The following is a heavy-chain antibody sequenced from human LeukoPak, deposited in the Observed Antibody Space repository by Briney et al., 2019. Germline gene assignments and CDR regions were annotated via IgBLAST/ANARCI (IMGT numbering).Heavy chain of an antibody. Sequence: GGSLRLSCAASGFTFSSSDMHWVRQAPGKGLEWVAFIRYDGNNKYYADSVKGRLTITRDNSKNTLYLQMNSLRAADTAVYYCAKDRGDDFWSGYYGAYLDYWGQGTLVTVSS. J-gene: IGHJ4*02. CDR1: GFTFSSSD. CDR3: AKDRGDDFWSGYYGAYLDY. CDR2: IRYDGNNK. V-gene: IGHV3-30*02. D-gene: IGHD3-3*01.